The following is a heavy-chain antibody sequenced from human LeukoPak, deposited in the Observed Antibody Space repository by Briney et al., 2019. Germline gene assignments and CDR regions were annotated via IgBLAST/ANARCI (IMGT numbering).Heavy chain of an antibody. Sequence: SETLSLTCTVSGGSISNFYWSWIRQPPGGGLEWIGYISYSVTTNYTPSLKSLVTISVYTSKNKFSLWLTSLSAPDTALFFCARLARLALLRGVTGYHSLDVCGKGTKVTVSS. V-gene: IGHV4-59*01. CDR3: ARLARLALLRGVTGYHSLDV. J-gene: IGHJ6*04. CDR2: ISYSVTT. D-gene: IGHD3-10*01. CDR1: GGSISNFY.